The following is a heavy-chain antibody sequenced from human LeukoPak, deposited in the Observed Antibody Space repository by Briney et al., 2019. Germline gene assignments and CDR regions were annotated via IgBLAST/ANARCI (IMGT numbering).Heavy chain of an antibody. J-gene: IGHJ4*02. CDR1: GFTFSSYE. CDR3: ARLRRSSGSDTPDDY. V-gene: IGHV3-48*03. CDR2: ISSSGSTI. D-gene: IGHD6-19*01. Sequence: GGSLRLSCAASGFTFSSYEMNWVRQAPGKGLEWVSYISSSGSTIYYADSVKGRFTISRDNAKNSLYLQMNSLRAEDTAVYYCARLRRSSGSDTPDDYWGQGTLVTVSS.